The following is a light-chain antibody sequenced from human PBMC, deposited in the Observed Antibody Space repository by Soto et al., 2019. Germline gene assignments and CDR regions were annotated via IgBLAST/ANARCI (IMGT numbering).Light chain of an antibody. CDR1: QSVSSN. Sequence: EIVMTQSPATLSVSPGESATLSCRASQSVSSNFAWYQQKPGQAPRLLIYGASTRATGIPASFSGSGSGTEFTLTVSSLQSEGFAGYYCQQYNNWPPFTVGPGTKVDIK. CDR3: QQYNNWPPFT. J-gene: IGKJ3*01. CDR2: GAS. V-gene: IGKV3-15*01.